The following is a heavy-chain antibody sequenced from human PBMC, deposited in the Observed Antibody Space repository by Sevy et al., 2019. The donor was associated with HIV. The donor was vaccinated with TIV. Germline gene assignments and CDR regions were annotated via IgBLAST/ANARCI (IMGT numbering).Heavy chain of an antibody. J-gene: IGHJ4*02. D-gene: IGHD6-13*01. CDR1: GFTFSSYW. V-gene: IGHV3-74*01. CDR2: INSDGSST. CDR3: ARGAIAAAGTFLDY. Sequence: GGSLRLSCAASGFTFSSYWMHWVRQAPGKGLVRVSRINSDGSSTSYADSVKGRFTISRDNAKKTLYLQMNSLRAEDTAVYYCARGAIAAAGTFLDYWGQGTLVTVSS.